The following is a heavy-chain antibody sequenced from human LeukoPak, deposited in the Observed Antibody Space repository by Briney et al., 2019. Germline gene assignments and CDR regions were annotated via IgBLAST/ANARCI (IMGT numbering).Heavy chain of an antibody. CDR1: GGTFSSYA. Sequence: ASVKVSCKASGGTFSSYAISWVRQAPGQGLEWMGWISAYNGNTNYAQKLQGRVTMTTDTSTSTAYMELRSLRSDDTAVYYCARVLRYFDPFPTGGDYWGQGTLVTVSS. CDR2: ISAYNGNT. V-gene: IGHV1-18*01. D-gene: IGHD3-9*01. CDR3: ARVLRYFDPFPTGGDY. J-gene: IGHJ4*02.